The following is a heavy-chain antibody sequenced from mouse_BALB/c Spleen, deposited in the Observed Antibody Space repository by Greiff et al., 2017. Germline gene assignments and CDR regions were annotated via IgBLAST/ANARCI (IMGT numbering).Heavy chain of an antibody. CDR3: ARWEYDWFAY. J-gene: IGHJ3*01. CDR2: INPGSGGT. CDR1: GYAFTNYL. D-gene: IGHD2-14*01. Sequence: QVQLKQSGAELVRPGTSVKVSCKASGYAFTNYLLEWVKQRPGQGLEWIGVINPGSGGTNYNEKFKGKATLTADKSSSTAYMQLSSLTSDDSAVYFCARWEYDWFAYWGQGTLVTVSA. V-gene: IGHV1-54*01.